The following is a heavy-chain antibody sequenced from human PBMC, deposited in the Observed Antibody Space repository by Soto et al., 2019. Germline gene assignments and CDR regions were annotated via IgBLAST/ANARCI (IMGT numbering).Heavy chain of an antibody. CDR3: ARHTSDYGGYYDYGMDV. Sequence: SETLSLTCTVSGGSISSSSYYLGWIRQPPGKGLEWIGSIYYSGSTYYNPSLKSRVTISVDTSKNQFSLKLSSVTAEETAVYYSARHTSDYGGYYDYGMDVWGQGTTVTVSS. V-gene: IGHV4-39*01. D-gene: IGHD4-17*01. CDR2: IYYSGST. J-gene: IGHJ6*02. CDR1: GGSISSSSYY.